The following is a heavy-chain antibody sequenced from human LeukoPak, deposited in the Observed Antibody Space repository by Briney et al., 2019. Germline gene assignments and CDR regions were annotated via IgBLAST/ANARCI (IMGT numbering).Heavy chain of an antibody. J-gene: IGHJ4*02. CDR3: ARVFDS. Sequence: PSETLSLTCTVSGGPVSTSDYYWGWIRQSPVKGLEWIGDVFYTGKTNYNPSLRGRATISIDTSKNQFSLKLTYVTAADTAVYYCARVFDSWGQGTLVTVSS. V-gene: IGHV4-39*07. CDR2: VFYTGKT. CDR1: GGPVSTSDYY.